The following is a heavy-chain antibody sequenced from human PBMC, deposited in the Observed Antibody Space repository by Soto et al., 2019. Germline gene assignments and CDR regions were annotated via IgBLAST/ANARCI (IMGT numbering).Heavy chain of an antibody. CDR2: ISAYNGNT. Sequence: ASVKVSCKASGYTFTSYGISWVRQAPGQGLEWMGWISAYNGNTNYAQKLQGRVTMTTDTPTSTAYMELRSLRSDDTAVYYCARERYILTGLGRNNWCDPWGQGTLVTVS. CDR3: ARERYILTGLGRNNWCDP. V-gene: IGHV1-18*04. D-gene: IGHD3-9*01. J-gene: IGHJ5*02. CDR1: GYTFTSYG.